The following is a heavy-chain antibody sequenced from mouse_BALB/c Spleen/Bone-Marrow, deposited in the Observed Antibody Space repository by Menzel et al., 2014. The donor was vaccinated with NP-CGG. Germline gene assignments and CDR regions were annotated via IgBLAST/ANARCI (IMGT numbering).Heavy chain of an antibody. CDR1: GYTFTSYY. V-gene: IGHV1S81*02. Sequence: VKLQESGAELVKPGASVKLSCKASGYTFTSYYMCWVKQRPGQGLVWIGEINPSNGGTNFNEKFKSKATLTVDKSSSTAYMSLSSLTSEDSAVYYCTRSRRAMDHWGQGTSVTVSS. CDR3: TRSRRAMDH. D-gene: IGHD2-12*01. CDR2: INPSNGGT. J-gene: IGHJ4*01.